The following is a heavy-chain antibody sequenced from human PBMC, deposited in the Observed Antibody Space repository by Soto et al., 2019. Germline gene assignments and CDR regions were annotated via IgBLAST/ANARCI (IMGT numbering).Heavy chain of an antibody. CDR3: AREYCSGGSCYSHAFDI. V-gene: IGHV3-64*01. Sequence: PGGPLRLPCPSSELTFSGYARHWVRKAPGKGREYVSAISSNGGSTYYANSVKGRFTISRDNSKTTLYLQMGSLRAEDMAVYYCAREYCSGGSCYSHAFDIWGQGTMVTVSS. CDR2: ISSNGGST. J-gene: IGHJ3*02. CDR1: ELTFSGYA. D-gene: IGHD2-15*01.